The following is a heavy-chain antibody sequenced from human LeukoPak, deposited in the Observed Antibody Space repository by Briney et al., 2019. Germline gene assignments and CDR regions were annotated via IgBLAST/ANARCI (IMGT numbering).Heavy chain of an antibody. V-gene: IGHV3-21*01. J-gene: IGHJ4*02. CDR1: GFTFNSYS. CDR2: ISTTSNYI. Sequence: GGSLRLSCAASGFTFNSYSMNWVRQAPGKGLEWVSIISTTSNYIYYADSVKGRFTISRDNAKNSLYLQMNSLRAEDTAVYYCARENYYDSSGPPGTDYWGQGTLVTVSS. CDR3: ARENYYDSSGPPGTDY. D-gene: IGHD3-22*01.